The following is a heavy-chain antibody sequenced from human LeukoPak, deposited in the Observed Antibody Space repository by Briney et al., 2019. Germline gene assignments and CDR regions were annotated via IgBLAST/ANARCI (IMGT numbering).Heavy chain of an antibody. Sequence: GGSLRLSCAASGFTFSSYAMSWVRQAPGKGLEWVSAISGSGGSTYYADSVKGRFTISRDNSKNTLYLQMNSLRAEDTAVYYCASRRDGYNPLRLSYWGQGTLVTVSS. CDR3: ASRRDGYNPLRLSY. V-gene: IGHV3-23*01. J-gene: IGHJ4*02. CDR1: GFTFSSYA. CDR2: ISGSGGST. D-gene: IGHD5-24*01.